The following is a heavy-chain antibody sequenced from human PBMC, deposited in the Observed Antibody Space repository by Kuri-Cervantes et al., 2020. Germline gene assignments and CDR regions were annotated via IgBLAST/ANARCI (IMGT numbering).Heavy chain of an antibody. CDR3: TTVSLSDAYSYANYYYYYGMDV. D-gene: IGHD5-24*01. CDR2: IKSKTDGGTT. V-gene: IGHV3-15*01. CDR1: GLTFSNAW. Sequence: GGSLRLSCAASGLTFSNAWMSWVRQAPGKGLEWVGRIKSKTDGGTTDYAAPVKGRFTISRDDSKNTLYLQMNSLKTEDTAVYYCTTVSLSDAYSYANYYYYYGMDVWGQGTTVTVSS. J-gene: IGHJ6*02.